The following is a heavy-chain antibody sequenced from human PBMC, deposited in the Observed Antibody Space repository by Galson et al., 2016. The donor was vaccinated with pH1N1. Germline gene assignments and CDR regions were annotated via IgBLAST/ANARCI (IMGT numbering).Heavy chain of an antibody. CDR2: ISGSGDST. Sequence: SLRLSCAASGFSGFTFNDYAMTWIRQAPGKGLEWVSTISGSGDSTYYADSVKGRFTISRDKSKNTLYLQMNSLRADDTAVYYCSKARGGFGFAYYYYGLDVWGRGTTVIVSS. V-gene: IGHV3-23*01. CDR1: GFSGFTFNDYA. D-gene: IGHD5-18*01. CDR3: SKARGGFGFAYYYYGLDV. J-gene: IGHJ6*02.